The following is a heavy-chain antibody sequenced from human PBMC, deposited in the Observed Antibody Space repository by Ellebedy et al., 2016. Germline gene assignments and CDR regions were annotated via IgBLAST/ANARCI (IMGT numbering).Heavy chain of an antibody. CDR2: IRNKANGYTT. CDR1: GFTFTDHY. J-gene: IGHJ4*02. Sequence: GGSLRLSCAASGFTFTDHYMDWVRQGPGRGLEWVGRIRNKANGYTTEYAASVKGRFTLSRDDSKNSLYLQMNSLKTEDTAVYYCARDFAARGAHFDYWGQGTLVTVSS. CDR3: ARDFAARGAHFDY. V-gene: IGHV3-72*01. D-gene: IGHD1-26*01.